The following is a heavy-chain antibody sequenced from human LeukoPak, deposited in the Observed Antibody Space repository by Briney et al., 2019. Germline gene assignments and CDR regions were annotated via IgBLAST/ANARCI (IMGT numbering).Heavy chain of an antibody. Sequence: GGSLRLSCAASGYSFTSYWIGWVRQMPGKGLEWMGIIYPGDSDTRYSPSFQGQVTISADKSISTAYLQWSSLKASDTAMYYCARLSKYSSGWYWFDPWGQGTLVTVS. V-gene: IGHV5-51*01. J-gene: IGHJ5*02. CDR2: IYPGDSDT. CDR3: ARLSKYSSGWYWFDP. CDR1: GYSFTSYW. D-gene: IGHD6-19*01.